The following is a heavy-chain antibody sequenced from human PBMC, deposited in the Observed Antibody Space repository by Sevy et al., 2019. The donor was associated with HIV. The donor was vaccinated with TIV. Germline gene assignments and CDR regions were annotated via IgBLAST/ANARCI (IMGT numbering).Heavy chain of an antibody. CDR2: IGAYNRNR. CDR3: ARVPTYYYGSATYFES. D-gene: IGHD3-10*01. J-gene: IGHJ4*02. Sequence: ASVKVSCKASGYTFASEGISWVRQAPGQGLEWMGWIGAYNRNRNSAQKFQTRVTLTIDRSTSTAFMELRGLSSDDTAMYYCARVPTYYYGSATYFESWGQGTLVTVSS. V-gene: IGHV1-18*01. CDR1: GYTFASEG.